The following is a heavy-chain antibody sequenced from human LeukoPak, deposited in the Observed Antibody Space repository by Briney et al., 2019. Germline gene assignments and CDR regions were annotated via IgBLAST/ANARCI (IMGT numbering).Heavy chain of an antibody. V-gene: IGHV4-39*01. CDR1: GGSISSSSYY. J-gene: IGHJ6*02. Sequence: SETLSLTCIVSGGSISSSSYYWGWIRQPPGKGLEWIGSMYYSGSTYYNPSLKGRVTIAIDTPKNQFSLKVSSVTAADTAAYYCVTGIAVAGDIKYYAMDVWGQGTTVTVSS. CDR3: VTGIAVAGDIKYYAMDV. CDR2: MYYSGST. D-gene: IGHD6-19*01.